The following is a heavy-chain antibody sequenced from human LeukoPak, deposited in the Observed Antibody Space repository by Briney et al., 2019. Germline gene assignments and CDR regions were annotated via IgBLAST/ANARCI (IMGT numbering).Heavy chain of an antibody. CDR1: GFTVSSNY. Sequence: GGSLRLSCAASGFTVSSNYMSWVRQAPGKGLEWVSVIYTGGSTYYADSVKGRFTISRDNSKNTVYLQMNSLRAEDTAVYYCARYYYMDVWGKGTTVTVSS. J-gene: IGHJ6*03. CDR3: ARYYYMDV. CDR2: IYTGGST. V-gene: IGHV3-53*01.